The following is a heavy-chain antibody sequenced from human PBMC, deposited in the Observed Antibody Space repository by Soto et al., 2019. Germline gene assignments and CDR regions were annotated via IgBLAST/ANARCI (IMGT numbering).Heavy chain of an antibody. CDR2: ITGSGGTT. D-gene: IGHD6-19*01. Sequence: PGGSLRLSCAASGFRFDDYALSWVRQAPGKGLEWVSTITGSGGTTYYADSFKGRFTISRDNSKSTLYLQVNSLRAEDTAVYYCANCRSGWCDYFDYWGQGTLVTVSS. CDR1: GFRFDDYA. CDR3: ANCRSGWCDYFDY. J-gene: IGHJ4*02. V-gene: IGHV3-23*01.